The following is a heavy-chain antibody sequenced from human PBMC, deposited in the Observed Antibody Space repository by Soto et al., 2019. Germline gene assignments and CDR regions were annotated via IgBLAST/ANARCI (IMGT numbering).Heavy chain of an antibody. Sequence: QVQLVQSGAEVKKPGCSVKVSCKASGGTFSSYAISWVRPAPGQGLEWMGGIIPIYGTANYAQKFQGRVTITGDKPSRTAYMELGSLRTEDTAAYYCARGDYQFCSGYVHYGMHVWGQGATVTV. CDR1: GGTFSSYA. V-gene: IGHV1-69*06. CDR3: ARGDYQFCSGYVHYGMHV. CDR2: IIPIYGTA. D-gene: IGHD3-3*01. J-gene: IGHJ6*02.